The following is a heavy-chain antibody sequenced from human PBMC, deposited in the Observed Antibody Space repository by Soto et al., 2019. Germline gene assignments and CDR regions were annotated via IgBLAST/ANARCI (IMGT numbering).Heavy chain of an antibody. D-gene: IGHD3-10*01. CDR1: GFTFSNYV. CDR2: ISNSDDDT. Sequence: PGGSLRLACAASGFTFSNYVMTWIRQAPGKGLQWVSTISNSDDDTYYADSVKGRFTFSRDNSRNTLYLQMNSLRADDTAVYYCAKRLTGDSWGQGTLVSVSS. J-gene: IGHJ4*02. CDR3: AKRLTGDS. V-gene: IGHV3-23*01.